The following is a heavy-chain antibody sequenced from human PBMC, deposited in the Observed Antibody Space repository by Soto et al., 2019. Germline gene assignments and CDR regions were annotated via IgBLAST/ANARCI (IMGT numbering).Heavy chain of an antibody. V-gene: IGHV1-18*01. J-gene: IGHJ4*02. Sequence: QVQLVQSGAEVKKPGASVKVSCKASGYTFSNYGISWVRQAPGQGLEWMGWISAYNGNTKYAQKLQGRVTMNKDTSTRKAYRELRSLRSDDPAVYSCARDSPPVDYWGQGTLVTVSS. CDR1: GYTFSNYG. CDR3: ARDSPPVDY. CDR2: ISAYNGNT.